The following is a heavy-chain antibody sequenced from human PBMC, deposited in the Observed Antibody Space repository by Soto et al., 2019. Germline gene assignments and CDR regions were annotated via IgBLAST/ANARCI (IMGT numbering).Heavy chain of an antibody. CDR2: IYPGDSDT. V-gene: IGHV5-51*01. CDR1: GYSFTSYW. J-gene: IGHJ6*02. D-gene: IGHD3-3*01. CDR3: ARLGPKNDYDFWSGYDSSPNYYYYYGMDV. Sequence: GESLKISSKGSGYSFTSYWIGWVRQMPGKGLEWMGIIYPGDSDTRYSPSFQGQVTISADKSISTAYLQWSSLKASDTAMYYCARLGPKNDYDFWSGYDSSPNYYYYYGMDVWGQGTTVTVSS.